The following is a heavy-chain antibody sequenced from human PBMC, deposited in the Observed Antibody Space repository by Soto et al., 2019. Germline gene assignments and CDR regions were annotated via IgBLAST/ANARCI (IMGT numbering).Heavy chain of an antibody. CDR3: AREVRFLEWPAWFDP. D-gene: IGHD3-3*01. CDR2: IIPLLGTA. CDR1: GGTFSSYA. Sequence: QVQLVQSGAEVKKPGSSVKVSCKISGGTFSSYAFNWVRQAPGQGLEWMGGIIPLLGTADYAQNFQGRVTITADESTSTAYMELSSLRSEDTAVYYCAREVRFLEWPAWFDPWGQGTLVTVSS. V-gene: IGHV1-69*01. J-gene: IGHJ5*02.